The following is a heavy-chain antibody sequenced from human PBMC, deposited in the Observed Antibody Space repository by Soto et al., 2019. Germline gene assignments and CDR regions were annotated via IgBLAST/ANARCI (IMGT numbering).Heavy chain of an antibody. CDR3: SRSSGSGAYYNLRFDS. V-gene: IGHV4-30-4*01. CDR2: FHYTGTA. D-gene: IGHD3-10*01. J-gene: IGHJ5*01. Sequence: TLSLTCAVSGGSLGSGDYYYSWIRQPPGKGLEWIVCFHYTGTAHHRPCLKSRLSISVDTSNNPVLLGLSSVTAADPSVYFCSRSSGSGAYYNLRFDSLGQGALVTGSS. CDR1: GGSLGSGDYY.